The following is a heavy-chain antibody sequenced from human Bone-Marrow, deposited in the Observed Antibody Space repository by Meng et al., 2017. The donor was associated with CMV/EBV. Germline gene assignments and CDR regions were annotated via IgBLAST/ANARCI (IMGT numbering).Heavy chain of an antibody. CDR3: AKDRCSTTSCPLDY. V-gene: IGHV3-23*01. CDR1: GFTFSSYA. D-gene: IGHD2-2*01. Sequence: GGSLRLSCAASGFTFSSYAMSWVRQAPGQGLEWVSTISGSGGTTSYVDSVQGRFIVSRDNSRNTLYLQMSSLRAEDTAIYYCAKDRCSTTSCPLDYWGQGTRVTGSS. CDR2: ISGSGGTT. J-gene: IGHJ4*02.